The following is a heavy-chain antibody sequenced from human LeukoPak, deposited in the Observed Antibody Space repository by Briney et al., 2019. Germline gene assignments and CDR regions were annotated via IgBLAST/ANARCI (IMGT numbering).Heavy chain of an antibody. J-gene: IGHJ4*02. CDR3: AREYDSRARFDS. Sequence: GGSLRLSCAGSGDGFTRHTMNWIRRAPGKGLERISYIRSTGDYIFYADSVKGRFTISRDNARTSVYLQMSSLRVEDTAVYYCAREYDSRARFDSWGQGTLVTVSS. D-gene: IGHD6-13*01. CDR1: GDGFTRHT. V-gene: IGHV3-21*05. CDR2: IRSTGDYI.